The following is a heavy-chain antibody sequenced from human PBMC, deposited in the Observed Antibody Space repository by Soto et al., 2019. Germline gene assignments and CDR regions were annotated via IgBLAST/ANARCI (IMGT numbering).Heavy chain of an antibody. CDR2: INPGGDVI. CDR3: TRDPRITDF. V-gene: IGHV3-11*01. J-gene: IGHJ4*02. CDR1: GFSLRDFY. D-gene: IGHD3-16*01. Sequence: QVRLVESGGGLVKPEGSLTLSCAASGFSLRDFYMTWIRQAPGKGLELLSYINPGGDVIKYVDSVKGRFTISRDNAKNSLYLHMNNLRAEDTAVYYCTRDPRITDFWGQGTLVTVSS.